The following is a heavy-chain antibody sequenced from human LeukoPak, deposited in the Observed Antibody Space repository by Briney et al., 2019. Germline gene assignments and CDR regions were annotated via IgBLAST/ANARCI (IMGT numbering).Heavy chain of an antibody. J-gene: IGHJ4*02. CDR3: ARTGDYDFWSPFDY. CDR2: INWNGGST. CDR1: VFTFDDYG. D-gene: IGHD3-3*01. Sequence: GGSLRLSCAASVFTFDDYGMSWVRQAPGKGLEWVSGINWNGGSTGYADSVKGRFTISRDNAKNSLYLQMNSLRAEDTALYYCARTGDYDFWSPFDYWGQGTLVTVSS. V-gene: IGHV3-20*04.